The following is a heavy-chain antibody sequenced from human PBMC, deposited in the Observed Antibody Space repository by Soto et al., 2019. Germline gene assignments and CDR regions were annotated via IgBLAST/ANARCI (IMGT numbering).Heavy chain of an antibody. CDR2: ISGSGGST. Sequence: GGSLSLSCSASGFTFRSYWMHWVRPAPGKGLEWVSAISGSGGSTNYADSVKGRFTISRDNSKNTLYLQMNSLRAEDTAVYYCAKSPYYDFWSGFLLSDYWGQGTLVTVSS. V-gene: IGHV3-23*01. CDR3: AKSPYYDFWSGFLLSDY. J-gene: IGHJ4*02. CDR1: GFTFRSYW. D-gene: IGHD3-3*01.